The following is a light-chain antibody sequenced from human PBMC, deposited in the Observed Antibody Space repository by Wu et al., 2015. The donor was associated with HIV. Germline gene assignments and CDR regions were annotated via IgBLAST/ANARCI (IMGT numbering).Light chain of an antibody. CDR3: QQYKSYPWT. Sequence: QLTQSPDSLSASVGDKVTITCRASQGINNYLAWYQQKSGKAPRLLIYGASTLQGGVPSRFSGSGSGTEITLTISSLQPDDFATYYCQQYKSYPWTFGQGTKVEIK. CDR2: GAS. V-gene: IGKV1-9*01. CDR1: QGINNY. J-gene: IGKJ1*01.